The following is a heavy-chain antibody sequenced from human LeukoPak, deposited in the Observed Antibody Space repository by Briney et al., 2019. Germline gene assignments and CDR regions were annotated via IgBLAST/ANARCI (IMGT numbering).Heavy chain of an antibody. J-gene: IGHJ6*03. CDR1: GFTVSSNY. CDR2: IYSGGST. CDR3: ARVVNGYDVDDYCYYYMDV. D-gene: IGHD5-12*01. Sequence: GGPLRLSCAASGFTVSSNYMSWVRQAPGKGLEWVSVIYSGGSTYYADSVKGRFTISRDNSKNTLYLQMNSLRAEDTAVYYCARVVNGYDVDDYCYYYMDVWGKGATVTVSS. V-gene: IGHV3-53*01.